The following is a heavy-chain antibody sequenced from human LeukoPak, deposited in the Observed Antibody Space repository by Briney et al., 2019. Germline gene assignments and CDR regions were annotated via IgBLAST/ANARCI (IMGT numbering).Heavy chain of an antibody. CDR3: ARDTVAATGTVDY. CDR2: INPNSGGT. V-gene: IGHV1-2*02. CDR1: GYTFTGYY. J-gene: IGHJ4*02. Sequence: GASVKVSCKASGYTFTGYYIHWVRQVPGQGLEWMGWINPNSGGTSYAQKFQGRVTMTRDTSISTAYMELSRLRSDDTAVYYCARDTVAATGTVDYWGQGTLVTVSS. D-gene: IGHD6-13*01.